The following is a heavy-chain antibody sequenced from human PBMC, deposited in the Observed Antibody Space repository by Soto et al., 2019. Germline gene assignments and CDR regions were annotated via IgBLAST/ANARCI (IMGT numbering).Heavy chain of an antibody. V-gene: IGHV3-33*01. D-gene: IGHD2-2*01. J-gene: IGHJ6*02. Sequence: PGGSLRLSCAASGFTFSSYGMHWVRQAPGKGLEWVAVIWYDGSNKYYADSVKGRFTISRDNSKNTLYLQMNSLRAEDTAVYYCARDAAPLSYCSSTSCHNYGMDVWGQGTTVTVSS. CDR1: GFTFSSYG. CDR2: IWYDGSNK. CDR3: ARDAAPLSYCSSTSCHNYGMDV.